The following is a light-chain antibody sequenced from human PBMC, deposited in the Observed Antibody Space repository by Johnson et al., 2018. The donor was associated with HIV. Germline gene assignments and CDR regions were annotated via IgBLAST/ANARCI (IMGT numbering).Light chain of an antibody. Sequence: QSVLTQPPSVSAAPGQKVTISCSGSSSNIGNNYVSWYQQLPRGAPKLLIYENNKRPSGIPDRFSGSKSGTSATLGITGLQTGDEADYYCGTWDSSLSAGNVFGTGTKVTVL. V-gene: IGLV1-51*02. CDR3: GTWDSSLSAGNV. CDR1: SSNIGNNY. J-gene: IGLJ1*01. CDR2: ENN.